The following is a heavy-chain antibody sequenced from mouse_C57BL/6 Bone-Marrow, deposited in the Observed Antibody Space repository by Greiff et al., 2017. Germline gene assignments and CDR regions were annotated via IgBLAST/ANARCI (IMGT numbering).Heavy chain of an antibody. V-gene: IGHV14-4*01. CDR2: IDPENGDT. CDR1: GFNIKDDY. Sequence: VHVKQSGAELVRPGASVKLSCTASGFNIKDDYMHWVKQRPEQGLEWIGWIDPENGDTEYASKFQGKATITADTSSNTAYLQLSSLTSEDTAVYYCTTGDGYYDWYFDVWGTGTTVTVSS. CDR3: TTGDGYYDWYFDV. J-gene: IGHJ1*03. D-gene: IGHD2-3*01.